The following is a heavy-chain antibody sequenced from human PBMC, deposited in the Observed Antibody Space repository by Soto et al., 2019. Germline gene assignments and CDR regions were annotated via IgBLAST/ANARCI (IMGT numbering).Heavy chain of an antibody. D-gene: IGHD4-17*01. CDR2: ISYDGSNK. CDR3: AKAYPYGDYVSYFDY. V-gene: IGHV3-30*18. J-gene: IGHJ4*02. Sequence: ESGGGVVQPGRSLRLSCAASGFTFSSYGMHWVRQAPGKGLEWVAVISYDGSNKYYADSVKGRFTISRDNSKNTLYLQMNSLRAEDTAVYYCAKAYPYGDYVSYFDYWGQGTLVTVSS. CDR1: GFTFSSYG.